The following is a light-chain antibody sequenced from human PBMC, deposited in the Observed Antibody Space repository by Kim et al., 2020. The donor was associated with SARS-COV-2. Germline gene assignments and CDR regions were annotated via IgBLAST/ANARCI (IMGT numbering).Light chain of an antibody. CDR1: QYISRW. CDR2: APS. V-gene: IGKV1-12*01. CDR3: QQTNSFPLT. Sequence: DIQMTQSPSSVSASVGDRVTITCRASQYISRWLAWYQQKPGKAPKLLIYAPSSFQSGVPSRFSGSTSGTDFTLTISSLQPEVVATNYCQQTNSFPLTFGGRTKVDIK. J-gene: IGKJ4*01.